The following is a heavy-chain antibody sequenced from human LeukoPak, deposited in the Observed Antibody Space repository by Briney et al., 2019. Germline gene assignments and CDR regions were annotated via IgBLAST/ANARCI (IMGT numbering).Heavy chain of an antibody. V-gene: IGHV3-21*01. J-gene: IGHJ6*03. CDR2: ISSSSSYI. CDR1: GFTSSSYS. Sequence: GGSLRLSCAASGFTSSSYSMNWVRQAPGKGLEWVSSISSSSSYIYYADSVKGRFTISRDNAKNSLYLQMNSLRGEDTAVYYCATDLPYYYYMDVWGKGTTVTISS. CDR3: ATDLPYYYYMDV.